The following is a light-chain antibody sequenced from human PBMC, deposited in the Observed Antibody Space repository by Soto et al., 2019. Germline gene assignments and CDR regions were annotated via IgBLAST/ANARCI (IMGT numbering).Light chain of an antibody. J-gene: IGKJ1*01. V-gene: IGKV4-1*01. Sequence: DIVMTQSPDSLAVSLGERATINCKSSQSALYSSNNKNYLAWYQQKPGQPPKLLIYWASTRESGVPDRFSGSGSGTDFPLTISSLQAEDVAVYYCQQYYSTPRTFGQGTKVEIK. CDR3: QQYYSTPRT. CDR2: WAS. CDR1: QSALYSSNNKNY.